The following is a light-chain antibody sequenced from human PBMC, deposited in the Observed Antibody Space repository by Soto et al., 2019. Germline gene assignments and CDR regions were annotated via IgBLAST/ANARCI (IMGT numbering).Light chain of an antibody. CDR3: ETWDRNTHV. Sequence: QPVLTQSSSASASLGSSVKLTCTLSSGHSSYIIAWHQQQPGKAPRYLMKLEGSGSYNKGSGVPDRFSGSSSGADRYLTIPTPQLEEGADNACETWDRNTHVFGGGTKLPVL. CDR1: SGHSSYI. V-gene: IGLV4-60*02. J-gene: IGLJ3*02. CDR2: LEGSGSY.